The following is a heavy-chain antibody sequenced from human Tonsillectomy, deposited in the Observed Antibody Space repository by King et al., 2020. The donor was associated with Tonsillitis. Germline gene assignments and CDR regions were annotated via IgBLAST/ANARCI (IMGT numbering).Heavy chain of an antibody. CDR1: GFTFSNYA. CDR3: AKSNDFWSGYFDY. J-gene: IGHJ4*02. V-gene: IGHV3-23*04. CDR2: ISGSGGTS. Sequence: VQLVESGGHLVQPGGSLRLSCAASGFTFSNYAMSWVRQAPGKGLEWVSVISGSGGTSYYADSVKGRFTISRDNSKNTLYLQMNSLRAEDTAVYYCAKSNDFWSGYFDYWGQGTLVTVSA. D-gene: IGHD3-3*01.